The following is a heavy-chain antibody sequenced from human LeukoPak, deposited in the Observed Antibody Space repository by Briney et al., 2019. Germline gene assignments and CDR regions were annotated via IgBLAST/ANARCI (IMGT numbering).Heavy chain of an antibody. Sequence: ASVKVSCKPSGYSFATYGFCWVRQAPGDGLEWVGWISANTGKTSYAQKFQDRVTMTTDTSTTTAHMELRSLRLDDTAVYFCAKVAGDRMDYWGQGTLVTVSS. CDR3: AKVAGDRMDY. V-gene: IGHV1-18*01. CDR1: GYSFATYG. CDR2: ISANTGKT. D-gene: IGHD6-13*01. J-gene: IGHJ4*02.